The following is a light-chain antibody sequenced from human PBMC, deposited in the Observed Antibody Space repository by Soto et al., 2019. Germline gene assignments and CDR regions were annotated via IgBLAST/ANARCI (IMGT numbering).Light chain of an antibody. J-gene: IGKJ1*01. CDR2: DAS. CDR3: QQYDDWPGT. CDR1: QTVRNNY. V-gene: IGKV3-20*01. Sequence: EFVLTQSPGTLSLSPGERATLSCRASQTVRNNYLAWYQQKPGQAPRLLIYDASSRATGIPDRFSGSGSGTEFTLTISSLQSEDLAVYYCQQYDDWPGTFGQGTKVDIK.